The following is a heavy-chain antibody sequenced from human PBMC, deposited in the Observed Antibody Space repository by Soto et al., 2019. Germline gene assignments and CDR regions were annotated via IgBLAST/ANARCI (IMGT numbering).Heavy chain of an antibody. J-gene: IGHJ4*02. CDR3: ARLPLWFGEIFDY. Sequence: GGSLRLSCAASGFTFSSYSMNWVRQAPGKGLEWVSYISSSSSTIYYADSVKGRFTISRDNAKNSLYLQMNSLRAEDTAVYYCARLPLWFGEIFDYWGQGTLVTVSS. CDR1: GFTFSSYS. CDR2: ISSSSSTI. V-gene: IGHV3-48*01. D-gene: IGHD3-10*01.